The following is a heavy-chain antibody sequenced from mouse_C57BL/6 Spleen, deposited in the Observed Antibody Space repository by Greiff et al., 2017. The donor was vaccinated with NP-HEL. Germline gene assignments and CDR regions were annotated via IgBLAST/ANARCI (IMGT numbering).Heavy chain of an antibody. V-gene: IGHV1-81*01. CDR1: GYTFTSYG. Sequence: QVQLKQSGAELARPGASVKLSCKASGYTFTSYGISWVKQRTGQGLEWIGEIYPRSGNTYYNEKFKGKATLTADKSSSTAYMELRSLTSEDSAVYYCARSYYGSSYRYYAMDYWGQGTSVTVSS. CDR3: ARSYYGSSYRYYAMDY. J-gene: IGHJ4*01. D-gene: IGHD1-1*01. CDR2: IYPRSGNT.